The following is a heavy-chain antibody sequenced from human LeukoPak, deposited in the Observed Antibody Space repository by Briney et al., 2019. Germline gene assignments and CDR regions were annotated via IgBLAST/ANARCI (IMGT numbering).Heavy chain of an antibody. J-gene: IGHJ4*02. V-gene: IGHV3-30*04. Sequence: PGGSLRLSCATSGFTFSTYAMHWVRQAPGKGLEWVAVISFDGTDKYYADSVKGRFTISRDSSKNTLYLQMNSLRAEDSAVYYRARQDDKYGGDYWGQGTLVTVSS. CDR1: GFTFSTYA. CDR2: ISFDGTDK. CDR3: ARQDDKYGGDY. D-gene: IGHD3-22*01.